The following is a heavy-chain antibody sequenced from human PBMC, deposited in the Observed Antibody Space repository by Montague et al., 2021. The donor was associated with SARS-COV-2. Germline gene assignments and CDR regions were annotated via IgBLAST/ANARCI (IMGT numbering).Heavy chain of an antibody. CDR3: ARDLWVWLSVEGSFDY. Sequence: SKTLSLTCTVPGGSISSSSYYWGWIRQPPGKGLEWIGSIYYSGSTYYNPSLKSRVTISVDTSKNQFSLKLSSVTAADTAVYYCARDLWVWLSVEGSFDYWGQGTLVTVSS. CDR2: IYYSGST. V-gene: IGHV4-39*07. CDR1: GGSISSSSYY. D-gene: IGHD5-12*01. J-gene: IGHJ4*02.